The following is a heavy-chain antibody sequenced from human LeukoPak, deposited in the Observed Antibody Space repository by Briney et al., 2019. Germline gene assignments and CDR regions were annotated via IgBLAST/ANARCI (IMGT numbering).Heavy chain of an antibody. CDR3: ASVDSSGWTGPFDY. J-gene: IGHJ4*02. V-gene: IGHV1-69*06. CDR1: GGTFSSYA. D-gene: IGHD6-19*01. CDR2: IIPIFGTA. Sequence: SVKVSCKASGGTFSSYAISWVRQAPGQGLEWMGGIIPIFGTANYAQKFQGRVTITADKSTSTAYMELSSLRSEDTAVNYCASVDSSGWTGPFDYWGQGTLVTVSS.